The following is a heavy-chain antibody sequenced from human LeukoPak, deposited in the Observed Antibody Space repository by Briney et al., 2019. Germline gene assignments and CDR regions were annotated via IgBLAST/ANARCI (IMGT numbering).Heavy chain of an antibody. CDR1: GGSISSGGYY. J-gene: IGHJ3*02. Sequence: PSETLSLTCTVSGGSISSGGYYWSWNRQHPGKGLEWIGYIYYSGSTYYNPSLKSRVTISVDTSKNQFFLKLSSVTAADTAVYYCARGSGSGGPYSLVAFDIWGQGTMVTVSS. CDR3: ARGSGSGGPYSLVAFDI. CDR2: IYYSGST. V-gene: IGHV4-31*03. D-gene: IGHD6-25*01.